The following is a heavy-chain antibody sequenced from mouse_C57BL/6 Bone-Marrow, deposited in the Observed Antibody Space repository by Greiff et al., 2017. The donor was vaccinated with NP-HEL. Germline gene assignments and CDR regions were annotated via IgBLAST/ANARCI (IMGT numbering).Heavy chain of an antibody. CDR3: ARLGYYYGSSFPHAMDY. CDR2: IHPNSGSP. V-gene: IGHV1-64*01. J-gene: IGHJ4*01. Sequence: QVQLQQSGAELVKPGASVKLSCKASGYTFTSYWMHWVKQRPGQGLGWIGMIHPNSGSPNYNENFKSKATLTVDKSSSTAYMQLSSLTSEDSAVYYCARLGYYYGSSFPHAMDYWGQGTSVTVSS. D-gene: IGHD1-1*01. CDR1: GYTFTSYW.